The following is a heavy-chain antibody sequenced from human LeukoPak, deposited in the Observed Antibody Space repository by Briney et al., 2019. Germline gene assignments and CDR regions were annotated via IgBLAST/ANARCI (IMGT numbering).Heavy chain of an antibody. Sequence: SETLSLTCFVSGGSISSGSYYWGWIRKPPGKGLEWIGSIFYRGTSYYNPSIKSRVTKSVDTSKNQFSLNLNSVTAADTAVYYCARQSSSGENYFDFWGQGTLVTVSS. V-gene: IGHV4-39*01. CDR1: GGSISSGSYY. CDR3: ARQSSSGENYFDF. CDR2: IFYRGTS. J-gene: IGHJ4*02. D-gene: IGHD6-19*01.